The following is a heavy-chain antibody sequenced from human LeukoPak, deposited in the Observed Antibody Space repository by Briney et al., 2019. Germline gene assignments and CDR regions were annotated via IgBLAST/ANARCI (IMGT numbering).Heavy chain of an antibody. J-gene: IGHJ4*02. D-gene: IGHD6-19*01. CDR1: GYTFTGYY. CDR3: ARDSSSAGSGWYFDY. Sequence: ASVKVSCKASGYTFTGYYMHWVRQAPGQGLEWMGIINPSGGSTSYAQKFQGRVTMTRDTSTSTVYMELSSLRSEDTAVYYCARDSSSAGSGWYFDYWGQGTLVTVSS. V-gene: IGHV1-46*01. CDR2: INPSGGST.